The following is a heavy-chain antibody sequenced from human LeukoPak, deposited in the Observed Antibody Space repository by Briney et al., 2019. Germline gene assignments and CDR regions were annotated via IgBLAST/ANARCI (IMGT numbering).Heavy chain of an antibody. CDR1: GGSISSYY. CDR3: ARASFGQQLELNWFDL. D-gene: IGHD6-13*01. V-gene: IGHV4-59*01. J-gene: IGHJ5*02. CDR2: ICYSGST. Sequence: PSETLSLTCTVSGGSISSYYWSWIRQPPGKGLEGIGYICYSGSTNYNPSLKSRVTISVDTSKNQFSLKLSSVTAADTAVYYCARASFGQQLELNWFDLWGQGTLVTVSS.